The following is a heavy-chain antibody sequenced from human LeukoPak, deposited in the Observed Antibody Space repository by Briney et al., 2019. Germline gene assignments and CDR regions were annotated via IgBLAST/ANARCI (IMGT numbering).Heavy chain of an antibody. Sequence: AGGSLRLSCAASGFTFSSYAMSWVRQAPGKGLEWVSAISGSGGSTYYADSVKGRFTISRDNSKNTLYLQMNSLRAEDTAVYYCAKCDYGSGTYYLDYWGQGTLVTVSS. CDR3: AKCDYGSGTYYLDY. J-gene: IGHJ4*02. D-gene: IGHD3-10*01. V-gene: IGHV3-23*01. CDR1: GFTFSSYA. CDR2: ISGSGGST.